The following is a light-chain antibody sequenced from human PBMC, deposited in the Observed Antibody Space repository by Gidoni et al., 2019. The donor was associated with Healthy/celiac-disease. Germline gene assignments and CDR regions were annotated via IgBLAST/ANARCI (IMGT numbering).Light chain of an antibody. V-gene: IGKV1-8*01. J-gene: IGKJ1*01. Sequence: AIPMTQSPSSFSASTGDRVTITCRASQGISSYLAWYPQKPGKAPKLLIYAASTLQSGVPSRFSGSGSGTDFTLTISCLQSEDVATYYCQQYYSYPRTFGQGTKVEIK. CDR1: QGISSY. CDR3: QQYYSYPRT. CDR2: AAS.